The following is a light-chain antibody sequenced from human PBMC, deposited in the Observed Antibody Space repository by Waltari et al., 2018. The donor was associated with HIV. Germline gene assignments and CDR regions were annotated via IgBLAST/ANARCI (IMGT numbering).Light chain of an antibody. J-gene: IGKJ2*03. CDR3: QQLNRYPPYS. CDR2: AAS. CDR1: QGIDYY. Sequence: DIQLTQSPSFVSASVGARITITCRASQGIDYYLGWYQQKPGKPPTLLIYAASSLQSGVTSRFSGSGSGTEFTLTISSLQPDDFATYYCQQLNRYPPYSFGQGTKVDIK. V-gene: IGKV1-9*01.